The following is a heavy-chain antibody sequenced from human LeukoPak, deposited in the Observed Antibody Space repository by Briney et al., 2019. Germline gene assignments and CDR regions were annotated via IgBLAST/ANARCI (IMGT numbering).Heavy chain of an antibody. J-gene: IGHJ4*02. V-gene: IGHV3-7*03. CDR3: ATPLDYYDRSDSHQGGD. Sequence: GSLRLSCAASGFTFSRHWMTWVRQAPGKGLEWVANIKHDGSEKNYVDSVKGRFTISRDNAKNSLYLQMSSLRAEDTAVYYCATPLDYYDRSDSHQGGDWGQGTLVTVSS. CDR2: IKHDGSEK. D-gene: IGHD3-22*01. CDR1: GFTFSRHW.